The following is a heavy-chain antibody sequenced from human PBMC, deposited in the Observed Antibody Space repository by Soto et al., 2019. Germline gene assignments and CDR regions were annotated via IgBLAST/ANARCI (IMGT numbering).Heavy chain of an antibody. CDR2: IYHSGST. Sequence: QVQLQESGPGLVKPSGTLSLTCAVSGASISSSNWWTWVRQPPGKGLEWSGEIYHSGSTNYNPSLMSRVTISLAKSKNHFSLRLGSVTAADTAVYYCATSRGSGRLDNWGQGTLVTVSS. CDR1: GASISSSNW. J-gene: IGHJ4*02. V-gene: IGHV4-4*02. CDR3: ATSRGSGRLDN. D-gene: IGHD3-10*01.